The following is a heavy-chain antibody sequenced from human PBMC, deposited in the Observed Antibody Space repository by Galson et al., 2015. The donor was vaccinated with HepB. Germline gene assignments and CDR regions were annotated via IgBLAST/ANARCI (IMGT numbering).Heavy chain of an antibody. D-gene: IGHD3-10*01. J-gene: IGHJ4*02. Sequence: SLRLSCAAYGFALRGYGMHWVRQAPGKGLEWVAIIWDDGSNKYYGDSVKGRFTISRDESKNTVYLQMSNLRVEDTAVYYCARARRYYGSGSSFDYWGQGTLVTVSS. CDR1: GFALRGYG. CDR2: IWDDGSNK. CDR3: ARARRYYGSGSSFDY. V-gene: IGHV3-33*01.